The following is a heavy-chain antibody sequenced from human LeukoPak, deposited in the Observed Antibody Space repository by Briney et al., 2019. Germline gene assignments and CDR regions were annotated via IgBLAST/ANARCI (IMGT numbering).Heavy chain of an antibody. V-gene: IGHV3-30-3*01. CDR2: ISYDGSNK. CDR3: ARADDYGDYR. CDR1: GFTFSSYA. J-gene: IGHJ5*02. D-gene: IGHD4-17*01. Sequence: GGSLRLSCAASGFTFSSYAMRWVRQAPGKGLEWVAVISYDGSNKYYADSVKGRFTISRDNSKNTLYLQMNSLRAEDTAVYYCARADDYGDYRWGQGTLVTVSS.